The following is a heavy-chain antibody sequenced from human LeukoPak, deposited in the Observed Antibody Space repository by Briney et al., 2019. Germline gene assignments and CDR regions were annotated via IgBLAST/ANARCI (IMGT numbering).Heavy chain of an antibody. V-gene: IGHV1-46*01. CDR3: ARVSGRDEAFDS. J-gene: IGHJ4*02. Sequence: GASVKVSCKASGYTFTSYGIIWVRQAPGQGLRWIGMINPSGGSTTYAQKFQGRVTMTRDTSTSTVYMGLSSLKSEDTAVYYCARVSGRDEAFDSWGQGTLVTVSS. CDR1: GYTFTSYG. CDR2: INPSGGST.